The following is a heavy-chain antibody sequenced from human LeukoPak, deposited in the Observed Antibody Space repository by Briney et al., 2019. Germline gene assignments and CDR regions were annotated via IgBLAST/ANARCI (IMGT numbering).Heavy chain of an antibody. Sequence: ASVKVSCKASGYTFTSYGISWVRQAPGQGLEWMGWISAYNGNTNYAQKLQGRVTMTTDTSTSTAYRELRSLRSDDTAVYYCARSPKSPPGYCSSTSCFNDYWGQGTLVTVSS. V-gene: IGHV1-18*01. CDR1: GYTFTSYG. D-gene: IGHD2-2*01. CDR3: ARSPKSPPGYCSSTSCFNDY. J-gene: IGHJ4*02. CDR2: ISAYNGNT.